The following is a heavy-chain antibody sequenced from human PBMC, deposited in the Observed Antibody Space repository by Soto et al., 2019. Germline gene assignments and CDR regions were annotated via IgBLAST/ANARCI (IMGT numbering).Heavy chain of an antibody. Sequence: PGGSLRLSCAASRFTFSTYAMHWVRQAPGKGLEWVAVIWYDGSSEYYADSVKGRFTISRDIPKNMMYLQMNSLRAEDTAVYYCATEVGTALLYYFHYWGQGTLVTVSS. CDR2: IWYDGSSE. J-gene: IGHJ4*02. V-gene: IGHV3-33*01. CDR3: ATEVGTALLYYFHY. CDR1: RFTFSTYA. D-gene: IGHD1-26*01.